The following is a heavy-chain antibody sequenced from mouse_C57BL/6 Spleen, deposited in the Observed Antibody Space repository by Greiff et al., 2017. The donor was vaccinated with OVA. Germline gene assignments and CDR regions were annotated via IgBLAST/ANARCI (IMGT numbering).Heavy chain of an antibody. Sequence: QVQLKQPGAELVRPGSSVKLSCKASGYTFTSYWMHWVKQRPIQGLEWIGNIDPSDSETHYNQKFKDKATLTVDKSSSTAYMQLSSLTSEDSAVYYCARGEDYDGGVGYWGQGTTLTVSS. D-gene: IGHD2-4*01. V-gene: IGHV1-52*01. J-gene: IGHJ2*01. CDR1: GYTFTSYW. CDR3: ARGEDYDGGVGY. CDR2: IDPSDSET.